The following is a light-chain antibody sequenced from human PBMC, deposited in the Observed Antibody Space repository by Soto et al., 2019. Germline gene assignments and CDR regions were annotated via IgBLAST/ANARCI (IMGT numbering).Light chain of an antibody. CDR3: QQYNNWPPGT. V-gene: IGKV3-15*01. CDR2: GAS. Sequence: EIILPQSPATLSVSPGERATLSCRASQSVNSTLAWYQQKPGQAPRLLIYGASTRATGIPARFSGIGSGTDCTITISSLQSEDFVIYYCQQYNNWPPGTFGQGTKVEIK. CDR1: QSVNST. J-gene: IGKJ1*01.